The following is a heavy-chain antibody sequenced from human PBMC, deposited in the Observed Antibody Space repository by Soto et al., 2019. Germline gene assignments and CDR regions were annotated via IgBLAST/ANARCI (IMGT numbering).Heavy chain of an antibody. V-gene: IGHV1-18*01. CDR3: ARDLPPQDY. J-gene: IGHJ4*02. Sequence: ASVKVSCKASGYTFTNFGISWVRQAPGQGLEWMGWISAYNGNTNYAQNFQGRVTMTTDTSTSTAYMELRSLRSDDTAVYYCARDLPPQDYWGQGTLVTGSS. CDR2: ISAYNGNT. CDR1: GYTFTNFG.